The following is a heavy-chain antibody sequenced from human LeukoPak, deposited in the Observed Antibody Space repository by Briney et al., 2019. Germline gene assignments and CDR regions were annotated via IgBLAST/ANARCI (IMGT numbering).Heavy chain of an antibody. J-gene: IGHJ6*03. V-gene: IGHV4-38-2*02. CDR1: GHSISSGYY. CDR2: IYHSGTT. Sequence: SETLSLTCTVSGHSISSGYYWGWIRQPPGKGLEWIGSIYHSGTTYYSPSLKSRVTISVDTSKNQFSLKLSSVTAADTAVYYCARDQPYIDVWGKGTTVTVSS. CDR3: ARDQPYIDV.